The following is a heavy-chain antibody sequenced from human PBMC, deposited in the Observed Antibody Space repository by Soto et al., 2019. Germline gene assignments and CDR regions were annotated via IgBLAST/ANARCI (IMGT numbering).Heavy chain of an antibody. Sequence: ESLALTCTVSGGSIGTYYWSWIWQPPGKGLEWIGYIYYRGNTNYNPSLKSRVTISLDTPKNQFSLKLSSVTAADTAVYYCARHPGYYDILSGYTTYHFEHWGQGILFTVPS. CDR2: IYYRGNT. J-gene: IGHJ4*02. D-gene: IGHD3-9*01. V-gene: IGHV4-59*08. CDR3: ARHPGYYDILSGYTTYHFEH. CDR1: GGSIGTYY.